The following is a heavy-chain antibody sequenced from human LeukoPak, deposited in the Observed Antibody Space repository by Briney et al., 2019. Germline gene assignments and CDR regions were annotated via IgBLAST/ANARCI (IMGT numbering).Heavy chain of an antibody. D-gene: IGHD5-18*01. V-gene: IGHV4-4*02. CDR3: ARGGGYSYGLPGY. CDR1: GGSISSSNW. Sequence: SETLSLTCAVSGGSISSSNWWSWVRQPPGKGLEWIGEIYHSGSTNYNPSLKSRVTISVDTSKNQFSLKLSSVTAADTAVYYCARGGGYSYGLPGYWGQGTLVTVSS. CDR2: IYHSGST. J-gene: IGHJ4*02.